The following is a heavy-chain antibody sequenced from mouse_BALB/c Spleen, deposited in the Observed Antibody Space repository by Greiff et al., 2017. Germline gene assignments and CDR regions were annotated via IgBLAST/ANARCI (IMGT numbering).Heavy chain of an antibody. CDR1: GYAFSSSW. CDR3: ARGDGAGDY. CDR2: IYPGDGDT. V-gene: IGHV1-82*01. J-gene: IGHJ4*01. Sequence: VQLQQSGPELVKPGASVKISCKASGYAFSSSWMNWVKQRPGQGLEWIGRIYPGDGDTNYNGKFKGKATLTADKSSSTAYMQLSSLTSVDSAVYFCARGDGAGDYWGQGTSVTVSS. D-gene: IGHD2-3*01.